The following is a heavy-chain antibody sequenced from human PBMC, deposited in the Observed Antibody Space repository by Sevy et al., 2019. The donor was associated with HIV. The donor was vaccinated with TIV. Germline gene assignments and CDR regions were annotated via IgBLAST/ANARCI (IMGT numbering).Heavy chain of an antibody. V-gene: IGHV3-72*01. J-gene: IGHJ6*03. CDR3: VRGPNCGVGGCQQISPYCLDV. Sequence: GGSLRLSCAASGFTFSDHYVDWVRQAPGKGLEWVGRIRNRPNSYTTEYAVSMKGRFTISRDDSRNSVYLQMNSLKTQDSAVYYCVRGPNCGVGGCQQISPYCLDVWGKGATVTVSS. D-gene: IGHD2-15*01. CDR1: GFTFSDHY. CDR2: IRNRPNSYTT.